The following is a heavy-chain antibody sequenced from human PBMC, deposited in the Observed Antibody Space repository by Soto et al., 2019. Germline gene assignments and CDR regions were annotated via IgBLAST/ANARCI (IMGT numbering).Heavy chain of an antibody. V-gene: IGHV3-48*01. J-gene: IGHJ4*02. Sequence: GGSLRLSCEASGFTFSNYGIIRVRQARGKGLARVSHISSSSSTIYYAESVQGRCFISRDNPKNSLYLQMSSLSGADTAVYYCATSFIPAVVTTAWGQGTQVTVSS. CDR3: ATSFIPAVVTTA. CDR2: ISSSSSTI. D-gene: IGHD2-2*01. CDR1: GFTFSNYG.